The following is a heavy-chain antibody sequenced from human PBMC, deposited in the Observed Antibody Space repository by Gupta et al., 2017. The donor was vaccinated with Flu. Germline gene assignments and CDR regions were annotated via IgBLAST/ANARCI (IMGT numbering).Heavy chain of an antibody. CDR2: INHSGST. J-gene: IGHJ5*02. CDR3: ARGRITIFGVVIWFDP. V-gene: IGHV4-34*01. D-gene: IGHD3-3*01. CDR1: GYY. Sequence: GYYWSWIRQPPGKGLEWIGEINHSGSTNYNPSLKSRVTISVDTSKNQFSLKLSSVTAADTAVYYCARGRITIFGVVIWFDPWGQGTLVTVSS.